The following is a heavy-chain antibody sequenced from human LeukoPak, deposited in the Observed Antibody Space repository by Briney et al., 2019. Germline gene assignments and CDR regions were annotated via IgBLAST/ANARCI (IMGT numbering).Heavy chain of an antibody. D-gene: IGHD2-2*02. Sequence: SETLSLTCTVSGGSISSYYRSWIRQPAGKGLEWIGRIYTSGSTNYNPSFKSRVTMSVDTSKNQFSLKLSSVTAADTAVYYCARDDYCSSTSCYTVWGQGTLVTVSS. J-gene: IGHJ4*02. CDR1: GGSISSYY. CDR3: ARDDYCSSTSCYTV. CDR2: IYTSGST. V-gene: IGHV4-4*07.